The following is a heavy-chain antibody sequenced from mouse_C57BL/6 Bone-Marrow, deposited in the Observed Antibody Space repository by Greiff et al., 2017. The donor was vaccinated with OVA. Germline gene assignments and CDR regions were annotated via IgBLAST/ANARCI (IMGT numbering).Heavy chain of an antibody. CDR1: GISITTGNYR. J-gene: IGHJ1*03. V-gene: IGHV3-5*01. CDR3: ARAYGSSYWYFDV. CDR2: IYYSGTI. Sequence: DVKLQESGPGLVKPSQTVFLTCTVTGISITTGNYRWSWIRQFPGNKLEWIGYIYYSGTITYNPSLTSRTTITRDTPKNQFFLEMNSLTAEDTATYYCARAYGSSYWYFDVWGTGTTVTVSS. D-gene: IGHD1-1*01.